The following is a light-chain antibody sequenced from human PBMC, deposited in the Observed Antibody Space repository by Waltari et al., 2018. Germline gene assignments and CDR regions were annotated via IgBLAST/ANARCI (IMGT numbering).Light chain of an antibody. CDR2: DVS. CDR1: SSDIGGYNY. Sequence: QSALTQPASVSGSPGQSITISCTGTSSDIGGYNYVSWYQQHPGKAPNLMIYDVSNRPSGVSDRFAGSKSGNTASLTISGLQAEDEADYYCSAFRASGTAYYVFGSGTQVTV. V-gene: IGLV2-14*03. J-gene: IGLJ1*01. CDR3: SAFRASGTAYYV.